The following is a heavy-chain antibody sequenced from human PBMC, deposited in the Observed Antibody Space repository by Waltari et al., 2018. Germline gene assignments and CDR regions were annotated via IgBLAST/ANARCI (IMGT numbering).Heavy chain of an antibody. CDR2: VSNSGDT. CDR1: GGSVTSASDY. D-gene: IGHD1-1*01. CDR3: ARGSDAYKTAY. V-gene: IGHV4-61*01. Sequence: QVQLQESGPGLLKPSETLSLTCTVSGGSVTSASDYWSWSRQPPGKGREWIGYVSNSGDTNYKPCLRGRVTISLDASRNQFSLKVSSVTAAYTAMYYCARGSDAYKTAYWGQGTLVTVSS. J-gene: IGHJ4*02.